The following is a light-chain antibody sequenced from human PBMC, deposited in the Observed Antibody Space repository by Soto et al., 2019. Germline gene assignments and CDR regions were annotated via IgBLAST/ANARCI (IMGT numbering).Light chain of an antibody. Sequence: NFMLTQPHSVSESPGKTVIISCTRSSGSIASNYVQWYQQRQGSSPPTVIYEDNKNPSGVPDRFSGSIDSSSNSASLPISGLETEDDADYFCQSYDATNLVFGGGTKLTVL. CDR3: QSYDATNLV. J-gene: IGLJ3*02. CDR1: SGSIASNY. CDR2: EDN. V-gene: IGLV6-57*01.